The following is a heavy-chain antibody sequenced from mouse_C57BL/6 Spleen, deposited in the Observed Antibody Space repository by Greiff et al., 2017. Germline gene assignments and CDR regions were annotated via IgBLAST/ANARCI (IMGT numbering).Heavy chain of an antibody. V-gene: IGHV1-37*01. J-gene: IGHJ4*01. CDR1: GYSFTGYF. CDR3: ATGGPYYGSSYSAMDY. D-gene: IGHD1-1*01. Sequence: EVQLVESGPELVKPGASVKISCKASGYSFTGYFMNWVKQSHGKSLEWIGRINPYNGDTFYNQKFKGKATLTVDKSSSTAHMELLSLTSEDFAVYYCATGGPYYGSSYSAMDYWGQGTSVTVSS. CDR2: INPYNGDT.